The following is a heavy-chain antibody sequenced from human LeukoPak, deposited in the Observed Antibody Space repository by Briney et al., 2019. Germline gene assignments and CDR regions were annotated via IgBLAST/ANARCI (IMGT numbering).Heavy chain of an antibody. D-gene: IGHD3-10*01. CDR2: INWNGGST. CDR1: GFTFDDYG. Sequence: PGGSLRLSCAASGFTFDDYGMSWVHQATGKGLEWVSGINWNGGSTGYEDSVKGRFTISRENAKNSLYLEMNSLRAEDTALYYCARVKLLYGAGIGDAFDIWGQGTMVTVSS. J-gene: IGHJ3*02. V-gene: IGHV3-20*04. CDR3: ARVKLLYGAGIGDAFDI.